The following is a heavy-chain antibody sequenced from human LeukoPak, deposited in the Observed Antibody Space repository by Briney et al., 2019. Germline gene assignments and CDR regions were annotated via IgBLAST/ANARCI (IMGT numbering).Heavy chain of an antibody. CDR1: GFTFKKYW. CDR2: IKEDGSET. CDR3: ARETPRRGETRDGYR. V-gene: IGHV3-7*01. D-gene: IGHD5-24*01. J-gene: IGHJ4*02. Sequence: GESLRLSCAASGFTFKKYWMNWVRQVPGKGLECLANIKEDGSETYYADSVKGRFTISRDNPKNLLFLQINSLRVEDAAVYYCARETPRRGETRDGYRWGQGTLVTVSS.